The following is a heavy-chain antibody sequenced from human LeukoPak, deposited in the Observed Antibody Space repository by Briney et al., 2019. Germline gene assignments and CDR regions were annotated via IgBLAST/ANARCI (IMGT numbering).Heavy chain of an antibody. CDR2: IYYSGST. V-gene: IGHV4-59*08. Sequence: ASETLSLTCTVSGGSISKYYWSWIRQSPGKGLEWIGYIYYSGSTNYNPSLKSRVTISVDTSKNQFSLKLSSVTAADTTVYYCASTRGSGSYGEGWFDPWGQGTLVTVSS. CDR3: ASTRGSGSYGEGWFDP. CDR1: GGSISKYY. D-gene: IGHD1-26*01. J-gene: IGHJ5*02.